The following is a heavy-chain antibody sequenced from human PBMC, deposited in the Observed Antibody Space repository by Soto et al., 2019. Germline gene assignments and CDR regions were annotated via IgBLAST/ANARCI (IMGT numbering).Heavy chain of an antibody. J-gene: IGHJ6*02. D-gene: IGHD1-1*01. CDR2: IIPIFGTT. CDR3: ARGTVTGSEYNYYYYGMDV. CDR1: GGTFSSYA. V-gene: IGHV1-69*12. Sequence: QVQLVQSGAEVKKPGSSVKVSCKASGGTFSSYAIDWVRQAPGQGLEWMGGIIPIFGTTNYAQKLQSRVKLTADEPTRTAYMELSTLRSEDTDVYYSARGTVTGSEYNYYYYGMDVWGQGTTVTVSS.